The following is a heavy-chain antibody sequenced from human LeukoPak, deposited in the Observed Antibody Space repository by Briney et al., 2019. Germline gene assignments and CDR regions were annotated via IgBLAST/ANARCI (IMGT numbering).Heavy chain of an antibody. J-gene: IGHJ4*02. D-gene: IGHD3-16*01. V-gene: IGHV1-2*02. Sequence: ASVKVSCKASGYTFTGYYVHWVRQAPGQGLEWMGWINPNSGGTNYAQKFQGRVTMTRDTSISTDSMELSSLRSDDTAVYYCARDGGRRRFDYWGQGTLVTVSS. CDR3: ARDGGRRRFDY. CDR2: INPNSGGT. CDR1: GYTFTGYY.